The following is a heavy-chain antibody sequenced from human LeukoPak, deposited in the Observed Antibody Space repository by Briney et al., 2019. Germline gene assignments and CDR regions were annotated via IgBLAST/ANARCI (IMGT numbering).Heavy chain of an antibody. D-gene: IGHD6-19*01. CDR1: GFTFSSYA. J-gene: IGHJ4*02. V-gene: IGHV3-21*01. Sequence: GGSLRLSCAASGFTFSSYAMSWVRQAPGKGLEWVSSISSSSSYIYYADSVKGRFTISRDNAKNSLYLQMNSLRAEDTAVYYCARLSSGWYAFDYWGQGTLVTVSS. CDR3: ARLSSGWYAFDY. CDR2: ISSSSSYI.